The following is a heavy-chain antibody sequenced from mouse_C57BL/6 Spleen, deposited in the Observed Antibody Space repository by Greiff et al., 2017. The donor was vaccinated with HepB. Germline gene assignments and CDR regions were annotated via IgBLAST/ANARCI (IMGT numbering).Heavy chain of an antibody. V-gene: IGHV14-2*01. D-gene: IGHD4-1*01. CDR2: IDPEDGET. Sequence: EVQVVESGAELVKPGASVKLSCTASGFNIKDYYMHWVKQRTEQGLEWIGRIDPEDGETKYAPKFQGKATITADTSSNTAYLQLSSLTSEDTAVYYCARWVTGTRDAMDYWGQGTSVTVSS. CDR3: ARWVTGTRDAMDY. J-gene: IGHJ4*01. CDR1: GFNIKDYY.